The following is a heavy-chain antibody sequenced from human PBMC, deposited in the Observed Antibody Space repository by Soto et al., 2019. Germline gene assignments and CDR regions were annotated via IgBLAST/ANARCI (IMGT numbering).Heavy chain of an antibody. Sequence: QVQLQESGPGLVKPSQTLSLTCTVSGGSTRTDGNYWSWIRQHPGKGLEWIGYIHYSGSTYYNPSLKSRVTISVDTSKNQFSVKLSSVTAADTAVYYCARADFGVHEYFDLWGRGTLVTVSS. CDR1: GGSTRTDGNY. CDR3: ARADFGVHEYFDL. D-gene: IGHD3-3*01. CDR2: IHYSGST. J-gene: IGHJ2*01. V-gene: IGHV4-31*03.